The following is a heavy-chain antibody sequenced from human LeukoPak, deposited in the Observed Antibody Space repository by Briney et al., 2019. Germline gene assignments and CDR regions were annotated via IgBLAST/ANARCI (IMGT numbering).Heavy chain of an antibody. V-gene: IGHV1-18*01. CDR2: ISAYDGNT. Sequence: GASVKVSCTASGYTFTSYGISWVRQAPGQGLEWMGWISAYDGNTNYAQKLQGRVTMTTDTSTSTAYMELRSLRSDDTAVYYCARDRRGFSSGWSLDYWGQGTLVTVSS. D-gene: IGHD6-19*01. CDR3: ARDRRGFSSGWSLDY. J-gene: IGHJ4*02. CDR1: GYTFTSYG.